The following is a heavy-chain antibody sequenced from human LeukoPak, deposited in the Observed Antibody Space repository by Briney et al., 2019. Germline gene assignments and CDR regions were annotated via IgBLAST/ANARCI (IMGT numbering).Heavy chain of an antibody. Sequence: PGGSLRLSCAASGFTFNIHWMSWVRQAPGKRLEWVANIKQDGSEKYYVDSVKGRFTISRENAKNSLYLQMNSLRAEDTAVYYCARDTLSGWDIVVVPAGIDYWGQGTLVTVSS. V-gene: IGHV3-7*01. CDR2: IKQDGSEK. CDR3: ARDTLSGWDIVVVPAGIDY. CDR1: GFTFNIHW. D-gene: IGHD2-2*01. J-gene: IGHJ4*02.